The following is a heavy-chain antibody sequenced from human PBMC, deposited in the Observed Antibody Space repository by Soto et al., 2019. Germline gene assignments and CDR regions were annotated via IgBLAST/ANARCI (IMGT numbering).Heavy chain of an antibody. Sequence: QVQLQESGPGLVKPSQILSLTCSVSRAFINSGGFYYSWIRQPPGKGLEWLGYIFHSGSTLYNPSLRGRLTLSADTSRNQLSLHLTSVTAADTAVYYCVRGGIAGHWFDPWGQGILVTVSS. V-gene: IGHV4-31*03. CDR3: VRGGIAGHWFDP. D-gene: IGHD2-15*01. CDR2: IFHSGST. J-gene: IGHJ5*02. CDR1: RAFINSGGFY.